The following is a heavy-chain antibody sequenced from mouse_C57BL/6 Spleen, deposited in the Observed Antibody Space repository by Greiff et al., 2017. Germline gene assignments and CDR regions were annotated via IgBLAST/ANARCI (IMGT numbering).Heavy chain of an antibody. V-gene: IGHV3-6*01. CDR1: GYSITSGYY. CDR3: ARAYYSNLFAY. CDR2: ISYDGSN. J-gene: IGHJ3*01. Sequence: EVKLQESGPGLVKPSQSLSLTCSVTGYSITSGYYWNWIRQFPGNKLEWMGYISYDGSNNYNPSLKNRISITRDTSKNQLFLKLNSVTTEDTATYYCARAYYSNLFAYWGQGTLVTVSA. D-gene: IGHD2-5*01.